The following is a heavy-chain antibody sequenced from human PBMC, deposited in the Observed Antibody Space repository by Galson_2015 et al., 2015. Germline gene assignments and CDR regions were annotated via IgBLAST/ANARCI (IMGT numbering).Heavy chain of an antibody. Sequence: SVKVSCKASGNTFPNYYIHWLRQAPGQGLEWMGAINPSGGNTIYAQKFQGQVTMTRDTSTSVVYMELSSQTSEDAAVYYCATRRPCSGGTCYGLDVWGQGTTVTVSS. V-gene: IGHV1-46*01. D-gene: IGHD2-15*01. CDR2: INPSGGNT. J-gene: IGHJ6*02. CDR1: GNTFPNYY. CDR3: ATRRPCSGGTCYGLDV.